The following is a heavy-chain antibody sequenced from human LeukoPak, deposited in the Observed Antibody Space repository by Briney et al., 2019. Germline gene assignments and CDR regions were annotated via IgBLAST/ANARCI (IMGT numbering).Heavy chain of an antibody. J-gene: IGHJ4*02. D-gene: IGHD1-26*01. V-gene: IGHV4-39*07. Sequence: PSETLSLTCTVSGGSISSSSYDWGWIRQPPGKGLEWIGSIYYSGSTYYNPSLKSRVTISVDTSKNQFSLKLGSVTAADTAVYYCARMRWVGATDYWGQGTLVTVSS. CDR1: GGSISSSSYD. CDR3: ARMRWVGATDY. CDR2: IYYSGST.